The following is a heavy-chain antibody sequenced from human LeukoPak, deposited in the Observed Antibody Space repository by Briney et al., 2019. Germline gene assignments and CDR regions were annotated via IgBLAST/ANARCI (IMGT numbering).Heavy chain of an antibody. J-gene: IGHJ4*02. CDR2: IFYTGST. CDR1: GGSISSYY. Sequence: TSETLSLTCTVSGGSISSYYWSWIRQPPGKGLEWIGYIFYTGSTNYNPSLKSRVTISVLTSKNQFSLKLSSVTAADTAVYYCARASYSYDINGWVPFDYWGQGTLVTVSS. D-gene: IGHD3-22*01. V-gene: IGHV4-59*12. CDR3: ARASYSYDINGWVPFDY.